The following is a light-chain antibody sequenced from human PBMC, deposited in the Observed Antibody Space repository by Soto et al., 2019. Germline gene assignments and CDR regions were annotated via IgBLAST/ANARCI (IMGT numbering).Light chain of an antibody. CDR2: LGS. Sequence: DIVMTQSPLSLPVTPGEPASISCRSSQSLLHSNGYNYLDWYLQKPGQSPQLLVYLGSNRASGVPDRFGGSGSGTDFTLKISRVEAEDVGVYYCMHALQTPFTFGPGTKVDIK. CDR3: MHALQTPFT. V-gene: IGKV2-28*01. CDR1: QSLLHSNGYNY. J-gene: IGKJ3*01.